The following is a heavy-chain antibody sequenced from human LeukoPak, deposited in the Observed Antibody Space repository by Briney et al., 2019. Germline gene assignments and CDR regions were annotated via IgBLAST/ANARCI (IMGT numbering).Heavy chain of an antibody. CDR3: ARETYYDFWSGYYLHPGRYYYMDV. Sequence: GGSLRLSCAASGFTFSSYWMHWVRHAPGKGLVWVSRINSDGSSTSYADSVKGRFTISRDNAKNTLYLQMNSLRAEDTAVYYCARETYYDFWSGYYLHPGRYYYMDVWGKGTTVTVSS. V-gene: IGHV3-74*01. D-gene: IGHD3-3*01. J-gene: IGHJ6*03. CDR2: INSDGSST. CDR1: GFTFSSYW.